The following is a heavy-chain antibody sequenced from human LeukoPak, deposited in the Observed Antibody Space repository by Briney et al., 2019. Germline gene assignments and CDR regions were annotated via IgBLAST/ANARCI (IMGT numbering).Heavy chain of an antibody. CDR1: GLSIGDNS. CDR2: ISWDESTT. CDR3: ARGPNRWWVVSRNWGMDV. J-gene: IGHJ6*02. D-gene: IGHD2-15*01. Sequence: GGSLRLSCAASGLSIGDNSMHWVRQAPGKGLEWVSLISWDESTTYYSDSVKGRFTVSRDSSKNSLHLQMNSLRTEDTALYYCARGPNRWWVVSRNWGMDVWGQGTTVTVSS. V-gene: IGHV3-43*01.